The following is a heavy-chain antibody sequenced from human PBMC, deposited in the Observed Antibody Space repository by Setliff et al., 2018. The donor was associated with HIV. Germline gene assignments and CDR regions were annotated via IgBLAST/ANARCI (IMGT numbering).Heavy chain of an antibody. CDR2: IYYSGST. V-gene: IGHV4-31*03. D-gene: IGHD3-22*01. Sequence: KTSETLSLTCTVSGGSVSSGGYYWSWIRQYPGKGLEWIGYIYYSGSTYYNPSLKSRVTISVDKSNNQFSLNLTSVTAADTAVYDSSGSFDYWGQGTLVTVSS. CDR3: SGSFDY. CDR1: GGSVSSGGYY. J-gene: IGHJ4*02.